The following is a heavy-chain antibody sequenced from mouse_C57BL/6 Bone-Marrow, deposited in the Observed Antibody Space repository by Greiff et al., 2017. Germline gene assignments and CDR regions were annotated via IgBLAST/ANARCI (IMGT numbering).Heavy chain of an antibody. CDR1: GFTFTDYY. Sequence: EVQLQQSGPVLVKPGPSVKISCKASGFTFTDYYMHWVKQSHGKSLEWIGLVYPYNGGTSYNQKFKSKATLTVDTSSSTAYMQLSSLTSEDSAVYYCASGFITTASEYFDYWGQGTTLTVSS. J-gene: IGHJ2*01. CDR2: VYPYNGGT. CDR3: ASGFITTASEYFDY. D-gene: IGHD1-1*01. V-gene: IGHV1-36*01.